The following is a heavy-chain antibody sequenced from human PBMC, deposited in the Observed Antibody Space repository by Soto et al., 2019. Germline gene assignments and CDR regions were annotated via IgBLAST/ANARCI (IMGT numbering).Heavy chain of an antibody. CDR2: ISAYNGNT. J-gene: IGHJ5*02. D-gene: IGHD1-26*01. CDR3: ARARFTMSGSYRPFDP. CDR1: GYTFSRYG. Sequence: GAPVKVSCKGSGYTFSRYGISWVRQAPGQGLEWMGWISAYNGNTNYAQKLQGRVTMTTDTSTSTAYMELRSLRSDDTAVYYCARARFTMSGSYRPFDPWGQGTLVTVSS. V-gene: IGHV1-18*01.